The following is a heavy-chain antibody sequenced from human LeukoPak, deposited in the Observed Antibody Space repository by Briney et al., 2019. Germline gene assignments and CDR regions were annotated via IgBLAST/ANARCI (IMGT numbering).Heavy chain of an antibody. D-gene: IGHD4-17*01. J-gene: IGHJ4*02. V-gene: IGHV3-74*01. CDR2: LNSDGSTT. Sequence: GGSLRLSCAASGFIFIINWVRPAPGKGLVWVSCLNSDGSTTNYADSVKGRFTISRDIAKNTLYLQMNSLRAEDTAVYYCARDLYGAFDYWGQRTLVTVSS. CDR3: ARDLYGAFDY. CDR1: GFIFI.